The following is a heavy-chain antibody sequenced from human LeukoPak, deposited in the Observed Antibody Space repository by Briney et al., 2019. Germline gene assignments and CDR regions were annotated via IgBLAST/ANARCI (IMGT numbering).Heavy chain of an antibody. CDR2: ISHSGSA. CDR3: ASYDSGGYYYSG. J-gene: IGHJ4*02. CDR1: GGSTSSGTYS. V-gene: IGHV4-30-2*01. D-gene: IGHD3-22*01. Sequence: SETLSLTCAVSGGSTSSGTYSWRWVRQPPGKGLEYIGYISHSGSAYYNPSLKGRVTISADRSKNQFSLKLTSVTAADTAVYYCASYDSGGYYYSGWGQGTLVTVSS.